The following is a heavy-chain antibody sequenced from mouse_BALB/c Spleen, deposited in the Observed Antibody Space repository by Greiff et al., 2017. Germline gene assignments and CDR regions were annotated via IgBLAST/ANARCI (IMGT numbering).Heavy chain of an antibody. CDR2: ISSGGGST. Sequence: EVKLMESGGGLVKPGGSLKLSCAASGFAFSSYDMSWVRQTPEKRLEWVAYISSGGGSTYYPDTVKGRFTISRDNAKNTLYLQMSSLKSEDTAMYYCARHEGLRAWFAYWGQGTLVTVSA. J-gene: IGHJ3*01. CDR1: GFAFSSYD. D-gene: IGHD2-4*01. CDR3: ARHEGLRAWFAY. V-gene: IGHV5-12-1*01.